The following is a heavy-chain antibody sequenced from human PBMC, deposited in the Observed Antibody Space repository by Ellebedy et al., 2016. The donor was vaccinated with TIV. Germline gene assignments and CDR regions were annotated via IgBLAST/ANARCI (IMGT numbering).Heavy chain of an antibody. J-gene: IGHJ4*02. V-gene: IGHV3-30*03. Sequence: PGGSLRLSCAAFGFTFTSYGLHWVRQAPGKGLEWVAFVSCNGFNTYYRDSVRGRFSISRDNAKDTLYLQMSSLRHEDTAVYHCVRGKGYDFGEEWGQGTLVSVSS. CDR1: GFTFTSYG. CDR3: VRGKGYDFGEE. CDR2: VSCNGFNT. D-gene: IGHD4-17*01.